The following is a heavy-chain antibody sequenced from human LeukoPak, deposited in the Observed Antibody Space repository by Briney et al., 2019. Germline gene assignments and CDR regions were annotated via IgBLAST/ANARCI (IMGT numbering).Heavy chain of an antibody. V-gene: IGHV4-30-4*02. D-gene: IGHD3-9*01. Sequence: PSETLSLTCTVSGGSISSGDYYWSWIRQPPGKGLEWIGYIYYSGSTYYNPSLKSRVTISVDTSKNQFSLKLSSVTAADTAVYYCARTMGAGTKLNYFDYWGQGTLVTVSS. CDR2: IYYSGST. CDR1: GGSISSGDYY. CDR3: ARTMGAGTKLNYFDY. J-gene: IGHJ4*02.